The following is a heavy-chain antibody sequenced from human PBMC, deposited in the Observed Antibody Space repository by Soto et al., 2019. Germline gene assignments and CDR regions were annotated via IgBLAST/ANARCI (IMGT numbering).Heavy chain of an antibody. V-gene: IGHV4-59*08. J-gene: IGHJ3*02. CDR3: ARGQISRHPPAAFDI. CDR1: GGAITGYY. CDR2: IFYTGGT. Sequence: QVQLQESGPGLVKPSETLSLTCSVSGGAITGYYWSWIRQPPEKGLEWIGYIFYTGGTNYNPSLNSRVTISIDTSKNQFSLKLTSVTAADTAIYYCARGQISRHPPAAFDIWGQGTMVTVSS.